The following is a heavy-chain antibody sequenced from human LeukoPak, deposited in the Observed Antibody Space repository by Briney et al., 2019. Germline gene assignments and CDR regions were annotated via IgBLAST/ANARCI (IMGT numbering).Heavy chain of an antibody. Sequence: GGSLRLSCAASGFTFSSYSMNWVRQAPGKGLEWASYISSSSSTIYYADSVKGRFTISRDNAKNSLYLQMNSLRAEDTAVYYCARDEYYYDSSGYYGWFDPWGQGTLVTVSS. V-gene: IGHV3-48*04. CDR2: ISSSSSTI. J-gene: IGHJ5*02. D-gene: IGHD3-22*01. CDR1: GFTFSSYS. CDR3: ARDEYYYDSSGYYGWFDP.